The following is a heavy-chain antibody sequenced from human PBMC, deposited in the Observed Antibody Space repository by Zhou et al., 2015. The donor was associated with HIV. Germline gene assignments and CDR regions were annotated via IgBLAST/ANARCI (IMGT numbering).Heavy chain of an antibody. CDR3: ARGPNPRTYYYGSGSYSDY. CDR2: INPNSGGT. J-gene: IGHJ4*02. V-gene: IGHV1-2*02. Sequence: QVQLVQSGAEVKKPGASVKVSCKASGYTFTGYYMHWVRQAPGQGLEWMGWINPNSGGTNYAQKFQGRVTMTRNTSISTAYMELSSLRSEDTAVYYCARGPNPRTYYYGSGSYSDYVGQGTLVTVSS. CDR1: GYTFTGYY. D-gene: IGHD3-10*01.